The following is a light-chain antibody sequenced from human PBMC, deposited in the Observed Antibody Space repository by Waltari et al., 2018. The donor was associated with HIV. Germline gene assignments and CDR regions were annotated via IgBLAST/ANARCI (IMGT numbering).Light chain of an antibody. CDR1: QSVSRY. V-gene: IGKV3-11*01. CDR2: DAS. CDR3: QQRSTSYT. Sequence: EIVLTQSPATLSLSPGERATLSCRASQSVSRYLAWYQHKPGQAPRLLIYDASNRATGIPARFSGSGSGTDFTLTISSLEPEDFAVYYCQQRSTSYTFGQGTKVEIK. J-gene: IGKJ2*01.